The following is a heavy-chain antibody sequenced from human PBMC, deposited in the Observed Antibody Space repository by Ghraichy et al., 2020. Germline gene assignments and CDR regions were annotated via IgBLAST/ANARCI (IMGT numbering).Heavy chain of an antibody. J-gene: IGHJ4*02. Sequence: SETLSLTCTVSGGSISSGSYYWSWIRQPAGKGLEWIVRIYTSGITNYNPSLKSRVTISVDTSKNQFSLTLSSVTAADTAVYYCAREGCSGGSCHYFDYWGQGTLVTVSS. CDR3: AREGCSGGSCHYFDY. CDR2: IYTSGIT. D-gene: IGHD2-15*01. V-gene: IGHV4-61*02. CDR1: GGSISSGSYY.